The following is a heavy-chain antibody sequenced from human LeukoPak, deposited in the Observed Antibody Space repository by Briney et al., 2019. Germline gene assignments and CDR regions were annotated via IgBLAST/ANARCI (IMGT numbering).Heavy chain of an antibody. CDR2: FDPEDGET. J-gene: IGHJ4*02. CDR1: GYTLTELS. D-gene: IGHD5/OR15-5a*01. V-gene: IGHV1-24*01. CDR3: ARTSVYGNYYFDY. Sequence: ASVKVSCKVSGYTLTELSMHWVRQAPGKGLEWMGGFDPEDGETIYAQKFQGRVTMTTDTSTSTAYMELRSLRSDDTAVYYCARTSVYGNYYFDYWGQGTLVTVSS.